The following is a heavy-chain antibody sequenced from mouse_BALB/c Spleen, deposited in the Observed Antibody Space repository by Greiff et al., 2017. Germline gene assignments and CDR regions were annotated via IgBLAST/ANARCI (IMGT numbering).Heavy chain of an antibody. V-gene: IGHV1S56*01. CDR3: ARWDYRYDEDGAIDY. CDR1: GYTFTSYY. Sequence: QVQLQQSGPELVKPGASVRISCKASGYTFTSYYIHWVKQRPGQGLEWIGWIYPGNVNTKYNEKFKGKATLTADKSSSTAYMQLSSLTSEDSAVYFCARWDYRYDEDGAIDYWGQGTSVTVSS. CDR2: IYPGNVNT. J-gene: IGHJ4*01. D-gene: IGHD2-14*01.